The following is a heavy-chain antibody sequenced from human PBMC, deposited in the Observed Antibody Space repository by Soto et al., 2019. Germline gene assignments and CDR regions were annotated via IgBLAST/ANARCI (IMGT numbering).Heavy chain of an antibody. D-gene: IGHD2-2*01. V-gene: IGHV3-33*01. CDR2: IWYDGSNK. J-gene: IGHJ2*01. Sequence: QVQLVESGGGVVQPGRSLRLSCAASGFTFSSYGMHWVRQAPGKGLEWVAVIWYDGSNKYYADSVKGRFTISRDNSKNTLYLQMTSLRAEDTAVYYCARGLREVPAATWYFDLWGRGTLVTVSS. CDR3: ARGLREVPAATWYFDL. CDR1: GFTFSSYG.